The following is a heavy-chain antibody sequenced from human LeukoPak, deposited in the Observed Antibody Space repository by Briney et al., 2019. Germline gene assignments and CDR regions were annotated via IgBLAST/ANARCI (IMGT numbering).Heavy chain of an antibody. CDR2: ISYDGSRK. V-gene: IGHV3-30*04. J-gene: IGHJ6*02. Sequence: PGRSLRLSCVASRFAFSRYAMHWVRQAPGKGLEWVTAISYDGSRKYYTDSVKGRFSISGDDSKNTLYLEMNSLTIEDTAMYYCARAPTGMDVWGQGTTVIVS. CDR3: ARAPTGMDV. CDR1: RFAFSRYA.